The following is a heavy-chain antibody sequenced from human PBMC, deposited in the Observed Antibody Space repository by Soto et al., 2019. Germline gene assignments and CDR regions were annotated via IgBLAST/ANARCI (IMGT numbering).Heavy chain of an antibody. CDR2: IYWDADK. D-gene: IGHD3-22*01. Sequence: SGPTLVNRTQTLTLTCTFSGISLSTSEEGVGWIRQPPGKALEWLALIYWDADKRYSPSLKRRLTITKGTSKNQVVLTMTNIEPVDTAKYFFSNSIRTAEIYYCGQRTLITFSS. V-gene: IGHV2-5*02. CDR3: SNSIRTAEIYY. J-gene: IGHJ4*01. CDR1: GISLSTSEEG.